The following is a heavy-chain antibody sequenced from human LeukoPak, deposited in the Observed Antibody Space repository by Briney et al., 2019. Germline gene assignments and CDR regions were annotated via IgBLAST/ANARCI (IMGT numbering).Heavy chain of an antibody. CDR1: GFTFSSTW. J-gene: IGHJ4*02. Sequence: GGSLRLSCEASGFTFSSTWMYWVRQAPGKGLVWVSRINTAGSSTTYADSVKGRFTISRDNSKNTLYLQMNSLRAEDTAVYYCAKSETSATTFLDYWGQGTLVTVSS. V-gene: IGHV3-74*01. D-gene: IGHD3-16*01. CDR2: INTAGSST. CDR3: AKSETSATTFLDY.